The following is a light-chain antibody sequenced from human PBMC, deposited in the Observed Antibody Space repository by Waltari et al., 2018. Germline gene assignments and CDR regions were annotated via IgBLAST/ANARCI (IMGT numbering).Light chain of an antibody. Sequence: TQSPASLSVSPGDTVILSCRASQSVRTNLVWYQQKAGQAPRTLIYGASTRASGVPARLSGSGSETDFTLIISSLQSEDAAVYFCQQYYVWPPITFGGGTKLEI. CDR1: QSVRTN. CDR2: GAS. CDR3: QQYYVWPPIT. J-gene: IGKJ4*01. V-gene: IGKV3-15*01.